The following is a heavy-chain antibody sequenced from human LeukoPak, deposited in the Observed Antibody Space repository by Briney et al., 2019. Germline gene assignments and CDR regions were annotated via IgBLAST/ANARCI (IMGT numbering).Heavy chain of an antibody. CDR3: ARVLYSSGYYYDY. CDR1: GFTFSSYE. Sequence: GGSLRLSCAVSGFTFSSYEMNWVRQAPGKGLEWVSYISSSGSTIYYADSVKGRFTISRDNAKNSLYLQMNSLRAEDTAVYYCARVLYSSGYYYDYWGQGTLVTVSS. CDR2: ISSSGSTI. V-gene: IGHV3-48*03. J-gene: IGHJ4*02. D-gene: IGHD3-22*01.